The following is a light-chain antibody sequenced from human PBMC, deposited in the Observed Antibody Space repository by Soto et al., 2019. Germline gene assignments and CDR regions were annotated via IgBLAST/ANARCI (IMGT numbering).Light chain of an antibody. CDR3: MQTLQTPYT. V-gene: IGKV2-28*01. CDR1: QSLLHSAGDNY. CDR2: LVS. Sequence: DIVMTQSPLSLPVTPGEPASISCKSSQSLLHSAGDNYLEWYEQKAGQSPQLLIYLVSHRASGVPDRLSGSGSGTDFTLKISKVEADDVGVYYCMQTLQTPYTFGPGTKVEIK. J-gene: IGKJ3*01.